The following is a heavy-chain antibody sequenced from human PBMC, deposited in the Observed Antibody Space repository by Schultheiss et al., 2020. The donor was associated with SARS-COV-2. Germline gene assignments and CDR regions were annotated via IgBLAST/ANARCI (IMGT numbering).Heavy chain of an antibody. Sequence: GGSLRLSCAASGFTFSSYAIHWVRQAPGKGLEWVAVISYDGSNKYYADSVKGRFTISRDNSKNTLYLQMNSLRAEDTAVYYCARGGGGGYYYFDYWGQGTLVTVSS. CDR1: GFTFSSYA. CDR3: ARGGGGGYYYFDY. CDR2: ISYDGSNK. J-gene: IGHJ4*02. D-gene: IGHD3-22*01. V-gene: IGHV3-30-3*01.